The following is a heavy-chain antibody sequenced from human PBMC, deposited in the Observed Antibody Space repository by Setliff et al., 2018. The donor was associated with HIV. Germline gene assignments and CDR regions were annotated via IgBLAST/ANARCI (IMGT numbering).Heavy chain of an antibody. Sequence: SETLSLTCTVSGGSISSYYWSWIRQPPGKGLEWIGYINTSGTTNYNPSLKSRVTISVDTSKNQFSLKLSSVTAADTAVYFCARRTYYYDNSGHNWFDPWGQGTLVTVSS. CDR3: ARRTYYYDNSGHNWFDP. J-gene: IGHJ5*02. D-gene: IGHD3-22*01. CDR1: GGSISSYY. CDR2: INTSGTT. V-gene: IGHV4-4*09.